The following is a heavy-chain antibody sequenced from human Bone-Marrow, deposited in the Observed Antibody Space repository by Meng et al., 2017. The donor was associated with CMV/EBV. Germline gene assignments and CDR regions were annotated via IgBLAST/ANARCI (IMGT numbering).Heavy chain of an antibody. Sequence: GESLKISCAASGFTFNTYGMHWVRQAPGKGLEWVAFIRSDGSTKYFADSIKGRFTMSRDNAKNTLYLQMNSLRTEDTAVYYCARGGITIVRKNIDPWGQGTLVTVSS. CDR2: IRSDGSTK. V-gene: IGHV3-30*02. CDR1: GFTFNTYG. CDR3: ARGGITIVRKNIDP. J-gene: IGHJ5*02. D-gene: IGHD3-10*01.